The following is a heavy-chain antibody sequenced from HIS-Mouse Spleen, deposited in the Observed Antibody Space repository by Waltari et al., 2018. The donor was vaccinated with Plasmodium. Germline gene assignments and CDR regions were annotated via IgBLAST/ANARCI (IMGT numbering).Heavy chain of an antibody. CDR1: GGPISSSSYY. CDR2: IYYSGST. CDR3: ARDRITGTSYFDY. V-gene: IGHV4-39*07. D-gene: IGHD1-7*01. J-gene: IGHJ4*02. Sequence: QLQLQESGPGLVKPSETLSLPCTVPGGPISSSSYYWGWIRQPPGKGLEWIGSIYYSGSTYYNPSLKSRVTISVDTSKNQFSLKLSSVTAADTAVYYCARDRITGTSYFDYWGQGTLVTVSS.